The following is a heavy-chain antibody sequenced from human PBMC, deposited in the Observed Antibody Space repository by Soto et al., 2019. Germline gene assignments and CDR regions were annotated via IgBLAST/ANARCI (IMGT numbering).Heavy chain of an antibody. CDR2: INTDGSTT. Sequence: GGSLRLSCIASGFTFNNYWMHWVRQTPGKGLMWVSRINTDGSTTNYADSVRGRFTISRDNAKNTLYLQMDSLRAEDTAVYYCARDLVYGSGSTDSWGKGTLVTLSS. V-gene: IGHV3-74*01. CDR1: GFTFNNYW. D-gene: IGHD3-10*01. CDR3: ARDLVYGSGSTDS. J-gene: IGHJ4*02.